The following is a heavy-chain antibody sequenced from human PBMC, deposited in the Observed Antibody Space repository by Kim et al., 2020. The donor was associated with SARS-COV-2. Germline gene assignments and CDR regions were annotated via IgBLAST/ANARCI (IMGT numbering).Heavy chain of an antibody. CDR1: GYTFTSYA. J-gene: IGHJ6*02. CDR3: ARDVVYCSSTSCYEAGYYYYYGMDV. CDR2: INAGNGNT. Sequence: ASVKVSCKASGYTFTSYAMHWVRQAPGQRLEGMGWINAGNGNTKYSQKFQGRVTITRDTSASTAYMELSSLRSEDTAVYYCARDVVYCSSTSCYEAGYYYYYGMDVWGQGTTVTVSS. V-gene: IGHV1-3*01. D-gene: IGHD2-2*01.